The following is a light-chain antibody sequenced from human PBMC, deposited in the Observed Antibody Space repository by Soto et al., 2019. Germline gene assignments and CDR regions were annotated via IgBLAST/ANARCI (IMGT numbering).Light chain of an antibody. CDR2: MAS. CDR1: QSISSW. V-gene: IGKV1-5*03. Sequence: DIQMPQAPSTLSASLGYRVTITCLASQSISSWLAWYQQKPGKVPKLLIYMASSLESGVPSRFSGSGSGTEFTLTISSLQPDDFATYYCQQYNSYSRTFGQGTKVDI. J-gene: IGKJ1*01. CDR3: QQYNSYSRT.